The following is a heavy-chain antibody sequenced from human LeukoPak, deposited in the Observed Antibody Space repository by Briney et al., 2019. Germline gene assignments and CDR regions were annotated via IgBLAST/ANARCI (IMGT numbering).Heavy chain of an antibody. J-gene: IGHJ4*02. V-gene: IGHV4-59*13. CDR2: IFFSGHS. CDR1: GAFSSRFY. CDR3: ARIDPLGYFDQ. Sequence: SETLSLTCTVSGAFSSRFYWSWVRQSPGKGLEWIGNIFFSGHSNYNPSLTGRVTTSPDTSKSQFSLKVTSVTAADTALYYCARIDPLGYFDQWGQGTLVTVSS.